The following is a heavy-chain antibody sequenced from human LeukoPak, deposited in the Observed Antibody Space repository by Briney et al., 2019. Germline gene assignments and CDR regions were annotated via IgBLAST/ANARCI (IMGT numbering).Heavy chain of an antibody. J-gene: IGHJ5*02. Sequence: SETLSLTCAVYGGSFSGYYWSWIRQPPGKGLEWIGEINHSGSTNYNPSLKSRVTISVDTSKNQFSLKLSSVTAADTAVYYCARALRVGATTSHWFDPWGQGTLVTVSS. CDR2: INHSGST. CDR1: GGSFSGYY. V-gene: IGHV4-34*01. CDR3: ARALRVGATTSHWFDP. D-gene: IGHD1-26*01.